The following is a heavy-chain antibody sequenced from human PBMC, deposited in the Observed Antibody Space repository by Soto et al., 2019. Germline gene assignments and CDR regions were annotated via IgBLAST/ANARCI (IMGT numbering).Heavy chain of an antibody. J-gene: IGHJ4*02. CDR3: ASSRDFDY. Sequence: GGSLRLSCAASGLRVTNNYISWVRQAPGKGLEWVSVIYGVATTSYGDSVRGRFTISRDNSKNTVYLQMNSLRAEDTAVYYCASSRDFDYWGQGTLVTVSS. CDR1: GLRVTNNY. CDR2: IYGVATT. V-gene: IGHV3-53*01.